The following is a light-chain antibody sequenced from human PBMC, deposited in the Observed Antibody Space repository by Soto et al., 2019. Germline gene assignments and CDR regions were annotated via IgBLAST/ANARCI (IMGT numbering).Light chain of an antibody. CDR3: QQYTSHST. CDR2: DAS. CDR1: QSISSW. J-gene: IGKJ1*01. Sequence: DIQMTQSPSTLSASVGDRVTITCWASQSISSWLAWYQQKPGKAPKLLIYDASSLESGVPSRFSGSGSGTEFTLTISSLQPDDFATYYCQQYTSHSTFGQGTKVDIK. V-gene: IGKV1-5*01.